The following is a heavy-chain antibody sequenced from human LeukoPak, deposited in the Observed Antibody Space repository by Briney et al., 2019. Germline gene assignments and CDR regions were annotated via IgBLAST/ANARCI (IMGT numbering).Heavy chain of an antibody. CDR3: AREAPGAKIDY. Sequence: GGSLRLCCAASGFTVGSNYMSWVRQAPGKGLEWVSVIYSGGSTYYADSVKGRFTISRDNSKNTPYLQMNSLRAEDTAVYYCAREAPGAKIDYWGQGTLVTVSS. V-gene: IGHV3-53*01. CDR2: IYSGGST. D-gene: IGHD1-26*01. J-gene: IGHJ4*02. CDR1: GFTVGSNY.